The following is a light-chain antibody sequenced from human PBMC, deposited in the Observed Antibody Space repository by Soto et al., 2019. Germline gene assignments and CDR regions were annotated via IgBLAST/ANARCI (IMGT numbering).Light chain of an antibody. Sequence: DIPMTQSLSTVSASVRDRVTITCRASQSISSWLAWYQQKPGKAPKLLIYKASSLESGVPSRFSGSGSGTEFTLTISSLQPDDFATYYCQQYNSYPWTFGQGTIVDIK. CDR1: QSISSW. CDR2: KAS. J-gene: IGKJ1*01. V-gene: IGKV1-5*03. CDR3: QQYNSYPWT.